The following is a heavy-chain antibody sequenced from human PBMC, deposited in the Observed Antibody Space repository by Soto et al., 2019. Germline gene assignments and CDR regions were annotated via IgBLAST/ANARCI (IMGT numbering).Heavy chain of an antibody. CDR1: GFTFSNAW. D-gene: IGHD3-22*01. V-gene: IGHV3-15*07. CDR3: TTDTYSTIIIVRFDY. J-gene: IGHJ4*01. CDR2: IKSKTDGGTT. Sequence: GGSLRLSCAASGFTFSNAWINWVRQAPGKGLEWVGRIKSKTDGGTTDYAAPVKGRFAISRDDSNNMVYLQMNSLKIEDTAVYYCTTDTYSTIIIVRFDYWGHGTLVTLSS.